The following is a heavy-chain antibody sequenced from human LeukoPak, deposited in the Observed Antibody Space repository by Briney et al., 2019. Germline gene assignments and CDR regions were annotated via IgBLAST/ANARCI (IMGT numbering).Heavy chain of an antibody. CDR1: GFTFSSYS. D-gene: IGHD1-26*01. J-gene: IGHJ3*02. Sequence: GGSLRLSCAASGFTFSSYSMNWVRQAPGKGLEWVSSYSTSSSHIYYADSVKGRFTISRDNAKNSLYLQMNSLRAEDTAVYYCTRSGAFDIWGQGTMVTVSS. CDR3: TRSGAFDI. V-gene: IGHV3-21*01. CDR2: YSTSSSHI.